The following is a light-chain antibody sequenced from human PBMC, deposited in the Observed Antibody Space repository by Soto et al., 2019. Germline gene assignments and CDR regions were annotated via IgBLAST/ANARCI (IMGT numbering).Light chain of an antibody. CDR3: QHRGR. J-gene: IGKJ1*01. CDR1: QNINNF. CDR2: DAS. Sequence: VLTQSPATLSLSPGDRATLSCRAGQNINNFIAWYQHKPGQAPRLLIYDASNRATGIPGMFSGSGSGTDFTLTITILESEDFAVYYCQHRGRVGQGTKVDIK. V-gene: IGKV3-11*01.